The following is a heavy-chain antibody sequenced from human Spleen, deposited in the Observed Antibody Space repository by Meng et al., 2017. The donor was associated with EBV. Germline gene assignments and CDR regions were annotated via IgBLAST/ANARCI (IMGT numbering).Heavy chain of an antibody. V-gene: IGHV7-4-1*02. CDR1: GFTFSNYA. Sequence: QVPVVQVGAGSENAGAYVKVSCKASGFTFSNYAISWVRQAPGQGLEWMGWINTNIGNPIYAQAFTGRFVFSLDTSVSTAYLEITTLKAEDTAIYYCARQGLWGNWFDPWGQGTLVTVSS. CDR3: ARQGLWGNWFDP. CDR2: INTNIGNP. J-gene: IGHJ5*02. D-gene: IGHD7-27*01.